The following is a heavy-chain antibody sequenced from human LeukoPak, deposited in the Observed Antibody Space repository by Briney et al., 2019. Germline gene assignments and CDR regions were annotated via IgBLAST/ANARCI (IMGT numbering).Heavy chain of an antibody. CDR3: AREYYYNYYMDV. CDR1: GSTFTGYY. CDR2: INPNNGGT. Sequence: GASVKVSCKASGSTFTGYYIHWVRQAPGQGLEWMGWINPNNGGTNYAQKFQGRVTMTRDTSISTAYMELSRLRSDDMAVYYCAREYYYNYYMDVWGKGTTVTISS. J-gene: IGHJ6*03. V-gene: IGHV1-2*02.